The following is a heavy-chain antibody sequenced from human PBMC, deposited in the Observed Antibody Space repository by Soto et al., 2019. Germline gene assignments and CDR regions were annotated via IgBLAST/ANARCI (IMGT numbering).Heavy chain of an antibody. CDR2: ISGSGDST. CDR1: GFTFRRYA. Sequence: GGSLRLSCAASGFTFRRYAMDWVRQAPGKGLEWVSSISGSGDSTYYADSVRGRFTISRDNSKNTLFLQMNRLRTEDTAIYYCAKDVGGQDSVPLDYWGQGALVTVSS. J-gene: IGHJ4*02. D-gene: IGHD5-12*01. V-gene: IGHV3-23*01. CDR3: AKDVGGQDSVPLDY.